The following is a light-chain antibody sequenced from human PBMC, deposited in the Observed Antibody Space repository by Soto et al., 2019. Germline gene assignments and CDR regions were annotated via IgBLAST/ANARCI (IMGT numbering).Light chain of an antibody. CDR1: QAIRSY. CDR2: AAS. J-gene: IGKJ1*01. V-gene: IGKV1-17*01. CDR3: LQHSSYPWT. Sequence: DIQMTQSPSSLSASVGDRVTITCRSSQAIRSYLGWYQQKPGKAPKRLIYAASSLQSGVPSRFSGSGSGTEFTLTISSLQPEDFATYFCLQHSSYPWTFGQGTKVEIK.